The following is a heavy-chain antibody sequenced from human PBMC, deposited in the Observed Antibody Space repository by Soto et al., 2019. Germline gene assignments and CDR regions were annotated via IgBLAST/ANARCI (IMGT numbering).Heavy chain of an antibody. J-gene: IGHJ5*02. CDR3: VKVSTFYDILTGYYSTNFFDP. Sequence: GGSLRLSCSASGFTFSDYSMHWVRQAPGKGLQYVSTISSDGDITYYADSVKGRFTISRDNSKNTLYLQMNSLRPGDTAVYYCVKVSTFYDILTGYYSTNFFDPWGQGTLVTVSS. V-gene: IGHV3-64D*06. CDR1: GFTFSDYS. CDR2: ISSDGDIT. D-gene: IGHD3-9*01.